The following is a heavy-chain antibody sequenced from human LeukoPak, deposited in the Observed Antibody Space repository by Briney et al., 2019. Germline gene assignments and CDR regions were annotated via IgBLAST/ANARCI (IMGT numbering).Heavy chain of an antibody. J-gene: IGHJ6*02. CDR3: ARDSASDFWSGYYKGGSYYYGMDV. Sequence: GGSLRLSRAASVFTFTSYEMNWVPDAPGKGRECGLYISSSGSTIYYADSVKGQSILSRDNAKNSLYLQMNCLRAEDTAVYYCARDSASDFWSGYYKGGSYYYGMDVWGQGTTVTVSS. D-gene: IGHD3-3*01. CDR1: VFTFTSYE. CDR2: ISSSGSTI. V-gene: IGHV3-48*03.